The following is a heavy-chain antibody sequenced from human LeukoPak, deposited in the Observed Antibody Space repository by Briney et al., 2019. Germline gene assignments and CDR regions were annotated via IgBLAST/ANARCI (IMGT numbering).Heavy chain of an antibody. CDR2: IYYSGST. Sequence: SETLSLTCTVSGCSISSYYWSWIRQPPGKGLEWIGYIYYSGSTNYNPSLKSRVTISVDTSKNQFSLKLSSVTAADTAVYYCARVRNWFDPWGQGTLVTVSS. V-gene: IGHV4-59*01. CDR3: ARVRNWFDP. J-gene: IGHJ5*02. CDR1: GCSISSYY.